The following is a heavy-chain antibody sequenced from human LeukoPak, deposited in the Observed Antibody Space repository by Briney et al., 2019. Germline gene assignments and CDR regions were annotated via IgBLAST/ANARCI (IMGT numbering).Heavy chain of an antibody. CDR3: ANYYYDSSGYYENINAFDI. V-gene: IGHV4-39*07. CDR2: IYYSGST. CDR1: GGSINNSSYY. J-gene: IGHJ3*02. D-gene: IGHD3-22*01. Sequence: SETLSLTCTVSGGSINNSSYYWGWIRQPPGKGLEWIGNIYYSGSTYYNTSLKSRVTISVDTSKNQFSLKLSSVTAADTAVYYCANYYYDSSGYYENINAFDIWGQGTMVTVSS.